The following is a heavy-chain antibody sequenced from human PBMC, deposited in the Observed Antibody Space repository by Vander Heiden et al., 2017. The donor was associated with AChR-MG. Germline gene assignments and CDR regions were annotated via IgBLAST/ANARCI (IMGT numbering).Heavy chain of an antibody. D-gene: IGHD2-21*01. CDR2: INPNTSTK. Sequence: QVQLVQSGADVKKPGPAVKGGCTASVHTFTCYDMHWVRQAPGKGLEWMGWINPNTSTKNAAQDLQSRVNLTRDTSISTAYMELSRLRADDTAIYYCARAGKVTVLGVAKGPFDYWGQGTLVTVSS. CDR1: VHTFTCYD. CDR3: ARAGKVTVLGVAKGPFDY. J-gene: IGHJ4*02. V-gene: IGHV1-2*02.